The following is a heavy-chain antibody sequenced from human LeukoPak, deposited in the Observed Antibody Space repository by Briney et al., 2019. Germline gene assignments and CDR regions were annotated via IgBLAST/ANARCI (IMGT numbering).Heavy chain of an antibody. Sequence: PSETLSLTCAVSGDSISSSNWWRWARQPPGKGLEWIGEIYHSGSTNYNPSLQSRVTMSVDNSENHFSLKLSSVSAADTALYYCARSTVSVITRGAFDIWGQGTMVTVSS. CDR3: ARSTVSVITRGAFDI. D-gene: IGHD3-22*01. CDR2: IYHSGST. J-gene: IGHJ3*02. V-gene: IGHV4-4*02. CDR1: GDSISSSNW.